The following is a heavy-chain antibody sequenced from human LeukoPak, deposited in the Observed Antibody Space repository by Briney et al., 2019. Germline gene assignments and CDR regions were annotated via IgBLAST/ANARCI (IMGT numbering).Heavy chain of an antibody. J-gene: IGHJ4*02. CDR1: GFTFSDYW. CDR2: IRQDGSEK. V-gene: IGHV3-7*01. Sequence: GGSLRLSCAASGFTFSDYWMTWVRQAPGKGLEWVANIRQDGSEKYHVDSVKGRFTISRDNAKNSVYLQMNSLRAEDTAVYYCARDVIVVVPAVDGEGWYFDYWGQGTLVTVSS. D-gene: IGHD2-2*01. CDR3: ARDVIVVVPAVDGEGWYFDY.